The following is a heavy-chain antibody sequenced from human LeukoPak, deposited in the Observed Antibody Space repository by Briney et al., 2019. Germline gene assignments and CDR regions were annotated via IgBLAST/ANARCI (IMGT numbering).Heavy chain of an antibody. D-gene: IGHD3-22*01. CDR1: GGTFSSYA. CDR2: IIPIFGTA. J-gene: IGHJ4*02. Sequence: SVKVSCKASGGTFSSYAISWVRQAPGQGLEWMGGIIPIFGTANYAQKFQGRVTITADESTSTAYMELSSLRSEDTAVYYCARSSYYYDSSGPSDYWGQGTLVTVSS. CDR3: ARSSYYYDSSGPSDY. V-gene: IGHV1-69*13.